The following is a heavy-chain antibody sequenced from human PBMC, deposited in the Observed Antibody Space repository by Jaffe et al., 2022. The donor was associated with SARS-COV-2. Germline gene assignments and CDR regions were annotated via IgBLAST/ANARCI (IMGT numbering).Heavy chain of an antibody. V-gene: IGHV4-31*03. CDR1: GGSISSGGYY. CDR2: IYYSGST. D-gene: IGHD4-17*01. J-gene: IGHJ6*02. CDR3: ARSGNDYGKPKDYYGMDV. Sequence: QVQLQESGPGLVKPSQTLSLTCTVSGGSISSGGYYWSWIRQHPGKGLEWIGYIYYSGSTYYNPSLKSRVTISVDTSKNQFSLKLSSVTAADTAVYYCARSGNDYGKPKDYYGMDVWGQGTTVTVSS.